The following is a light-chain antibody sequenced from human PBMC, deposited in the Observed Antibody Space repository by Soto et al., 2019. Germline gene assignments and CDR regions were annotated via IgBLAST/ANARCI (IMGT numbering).Light chain of an antibody. CDR3: QHYYGTSPIA. Sequence: EIVLTQSPGTLSLSPGERATLSCRSSQSVSSSYLVWYQQKPGQAPRLLIYGASSRATGIPDRFSGSGSGTDFTLTISRLEPEDFALYYCQHYYGTSPIAFGQGTRLEIK. V-gene: IGKV3-20*01. CDR2: GAS. CDR1: QSVSSSY. J-gene: IGKJ5*01.